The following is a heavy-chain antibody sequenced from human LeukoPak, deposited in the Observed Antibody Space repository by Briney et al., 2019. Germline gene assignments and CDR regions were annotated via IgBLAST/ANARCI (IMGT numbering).Heavy chain of an antibody. CDR2: IDSSGITI. CDR3: ARDSVGDLLDY. V-gene: IGHV3-48*03. CDR1: GFPFSSYE. Sequence: GGSLRLSCVGSGFPFSSYEMNWLRQAPGQGLEWVSHIDSSGITIYYGDSVKGRFTISRDNAKNSIYLQMDSLRVEDTAIYYCARDSVGDLLDYWGQGTPVTVSS. J-gene: IGHJ4*02. D-gene: IGHD4-17*01.